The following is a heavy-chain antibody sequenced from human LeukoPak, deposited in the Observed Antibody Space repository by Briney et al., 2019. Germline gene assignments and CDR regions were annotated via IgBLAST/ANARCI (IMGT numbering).Heavy chain of an antibody. Sequence: SETLSLTCTVSGGSISSGGYSWSWIRQHPGKGLEWIGYIYYSGSTYYNPSLKSRVTISVDTSKNQFSLKLSSVTAADTAVYYCARDLGHSGYEPWGQGTLVTVSS. D-gene: IGHD5-12*01. V-gene: IGHV4-31*03. CDR3: ARDLGHSGYEP. CDR2: IYYSGST. CDR1: GGSISSGGYS. J-gene: IGHJ5*02.